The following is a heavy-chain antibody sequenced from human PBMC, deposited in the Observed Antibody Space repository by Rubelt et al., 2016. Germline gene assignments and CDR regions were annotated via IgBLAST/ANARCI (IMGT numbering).Heavy chain of an antibody. J-gene: IGHJ4*02. CDR2: IYHSGST. CDR1: GGSISSSNW. D-gene: IGHD2-15*01. V-gene: IGHV4-4*01. Sequence: QVQLQESGPGLVKPSGPLSLTCAVSGGSISSSNWWSWVRQPPGKGLEWIGEIYHSGSTNYNPSLKCRVTISVDKSKIQFSLKLSSVTAADTAVYCCERWCSSGSCCLDYWGQGTLGPVSS. CDR3: ERWCSSGSCCLDY.